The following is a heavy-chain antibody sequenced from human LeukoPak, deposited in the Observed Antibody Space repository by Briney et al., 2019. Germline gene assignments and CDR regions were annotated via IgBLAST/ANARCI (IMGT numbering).Heavy chain of an antibody. Sequence: GESLKISCKGSGYSFTAYWISWVRQMPGKGLEWMARIDPGDSFTKYSPSFQGHVSISADKSTSTVYLQWCSLRASDTAMYYCARDGGGVSSWVSHWGQGTQVTVSS. J-gene: IGHJ4*02. CDR3: ARDGGGVSSWVSH. D-gene: IGHD2-8*02. V-gene: IGHV5-10-1*01. CDR1: GYSFTAYW. CDR2: IDPGDSFT.